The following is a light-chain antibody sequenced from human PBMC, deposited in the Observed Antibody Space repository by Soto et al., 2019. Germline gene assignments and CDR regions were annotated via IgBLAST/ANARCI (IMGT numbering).Light chain of an antibody. V-gene: IGLV2-14*01. CDR3: SSYTTSTTLV. CDR1: SSDVGGYNY. Sequence: QCVLAQPASVSGSPGQSMTISCTGTSSDVGGYNYVSWYQQHPGRAPKLMIYEVSNRPSGVSNRFSGSKSGNTASLTISGLQIEDEADYYCSSYTTSTTLVFGTGTKVTVL. CDR2: EVS. J-gene: IGLJ1*01.